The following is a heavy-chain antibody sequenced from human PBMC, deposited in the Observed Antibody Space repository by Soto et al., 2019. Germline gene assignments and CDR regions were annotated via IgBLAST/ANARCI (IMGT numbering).Heavy chain of an antibody. V-gene: IGHV3-48*02. CDR2: ISSGRPTI. CDR1: GFTFSSYG. J-gene: IGHJ4*02. CDR3: ARGGAARPDY. D-gene: IGHD6-6*01. Sequence: EVQLVESGGGLVQPGGSLRLSCAASGFTFSSYGMNWVRQAPGKELAWVSYISSGRPTIQYADSVKGRFTISRDNAKNSLYLQMNSLRDEDTAVYYCARGGAARPDYWGQGTLVTVSS.